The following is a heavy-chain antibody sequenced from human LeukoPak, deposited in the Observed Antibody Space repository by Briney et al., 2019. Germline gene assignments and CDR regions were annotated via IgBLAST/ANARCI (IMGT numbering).Heavy chain of an antibody. CDR1: GYTFSSYG. V-gene: IGHV1-18*01. CDR3: ATAVVVGATTGAIGY. CDR2: ISAYNGNT. D-gene: IGHD1-26*01. Sequence: VASVKVSCKASGYTFSSYGITWVRQAPGQGLEWMGWISAYNGNTNYARKLQGRATMATDTSTSTAYMELRSLRSDDTAVYYCATAVVVGATTGAIGYWGQGTLVTVSS. J-gene: IGHJ4*02.